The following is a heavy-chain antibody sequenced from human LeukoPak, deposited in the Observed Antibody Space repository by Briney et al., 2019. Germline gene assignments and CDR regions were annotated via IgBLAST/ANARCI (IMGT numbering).Heavy chain of an antibody. Sequence: GGSLGLSCVGSGFIFSSHSMNWVRQAPGKGLEWVSFIGSSGSYIYYADSVKGRFTISRDNAQKSLYLQMNSLRAEDTAVYYCALNPPRDYYDTSSFDYWGQGTLVTVSS. CDR2: IGSSGSYI. D-gene: IGHD3-22*01. J-gene: IGHJ4*02. CDR3: ALNPPRDYYDTSSFDY. CDR1: GFIFSSHS. V-gene: IGHV3-21*04.